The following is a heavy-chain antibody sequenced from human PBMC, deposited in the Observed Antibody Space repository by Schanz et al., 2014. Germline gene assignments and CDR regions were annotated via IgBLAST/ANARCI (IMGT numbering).Heavy chain of an antibody. CDR1: GFTFSTYA. Sequence: EVKLLESGGTLVRPGGSLRLSCAASGFTFSTYAMSWVRQAPGKGLEWVSSISSGGGSTYYADSVKGRFTISRDNSKNTLYLQMNSLRAEDTAVYYCAKGRFGELSAFDIWGQGTMXTVSS. J-gene: IGHJ3*02. CDR2: ISSGGGST. D-gene: IGHD3-10*01. CDR3: AKGRFGELSAFDI. V-gene: IGHV3-23*01.